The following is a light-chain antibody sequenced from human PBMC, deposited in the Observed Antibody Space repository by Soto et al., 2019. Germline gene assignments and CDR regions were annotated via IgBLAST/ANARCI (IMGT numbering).Light chain of an antibody. CDR1: QSVSSY. CDR3: QQRSNWPPAIT. J-gene: IGKJ5*01. CDR2: DAS. Sequence: EILLTQSPATLSWSPGERATLSCRAGQSVSSYLAWYQQKTGQAPRLLIYDASNRATGIPARLSGSGSGTDFTLTISSLEPEAFAVYYCQQRSNWPPAITFGQGTRLEIK. V-gene: IGKV3-11*01.